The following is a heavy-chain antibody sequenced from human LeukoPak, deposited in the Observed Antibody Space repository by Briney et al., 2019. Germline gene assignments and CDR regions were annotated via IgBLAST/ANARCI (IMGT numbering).Heavy chain of an antibody. CDR1: GGSFSGYY. V-gene: IGHV4-34*01. J-gene: IGHJ5*02. CDR3: ASYCSGGSCYWGESWFDP. D-gene: IGHD2-15*01. CDR2: INHSGST. Sequence: SETLSLTCAVYGGSFSGYYWSWIRQPPGKGLEWIGEINHSGSTNYNPSLKSRVTISVDTSKNQFSLKLSSVTAADTAVYYCASYCSGGSCYWGESWFDPWGQGTLVTVSS.